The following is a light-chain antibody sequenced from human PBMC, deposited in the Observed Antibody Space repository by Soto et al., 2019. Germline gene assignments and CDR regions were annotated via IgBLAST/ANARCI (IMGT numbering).Light chain of an antibody. CDR1: KLGDKY. CDR2: QDS. Sequence: SYELTQPPSVSVSPGQTASITCSGDKLGDKYACWYQQKPGQSPVLVIYQDSKRPSAIPERFSGSNSGNTATLTISGTQAMDEADYYCQAWDSRTVVFGGGTKLTVL. J-gene: IGLJ2*01. V-gene: IGLV3-1*01. CDR3: QAWDSRTVV.